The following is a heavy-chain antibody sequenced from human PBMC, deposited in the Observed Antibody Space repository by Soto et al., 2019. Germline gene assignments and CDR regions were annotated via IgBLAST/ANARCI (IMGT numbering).Heavy chain of an antibody. V-gene: IGHV4-39*01. D-gene: IGHD6-13*01. Sequence: QLQLQESGPGLVKPSETLSLTCTVSGGSISSSSYYWGWIRQPPGKGLEWIGSIYYSGSTYYNPSLKSRVTISVDTSKNQFSLKLSSVTAADTAVYYCARRRSKAAAGKFDPWGQGTLVTVSS. CDR1: GGSISSSSYY. CDR2: IYYSGST. CDR3: ARRRSKAAAGKFDP. J-gene: IGHJ5*02.